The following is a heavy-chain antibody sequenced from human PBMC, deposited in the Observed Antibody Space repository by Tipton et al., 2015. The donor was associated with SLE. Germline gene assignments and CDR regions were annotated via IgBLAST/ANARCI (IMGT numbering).Heavy chain of an antibody. Sequence: TLSLTCTASGDSISSSTYYWGWIRQTPGKGLEWIGSIHYSETTNYNPSLKSRVTISVDTHKNQLSLKLSSVTAADTAMYYCARHYYYGSGTYKPFDFWGQGTRVTVSS. CDR1: GDSISSSTYY. D-gene: IGHD3-10*01. J-gene: IGHJ3*01. CDR2: IHYSETT. V-gene: IGHV4-39*01. CDR3: ARHYYYGSGTYKPFDF.